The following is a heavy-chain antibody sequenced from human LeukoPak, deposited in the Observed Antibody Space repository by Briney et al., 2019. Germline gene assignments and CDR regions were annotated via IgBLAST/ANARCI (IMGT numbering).Heavy chain of an antibody. Sequence: GGSLRLSCAASGFTFSSYGMHWVRQAPGKGLEWVAVIWYDGSNKYYADSVKGRFTISRDNSKNTLYLQMSSLRAEDTAVYYCARDQGCSSTSCYEGYYYYGMDVWGQGTTVTVSS. J-gene: IGHJ6*02. CDR1: GFTFSSYG. V-gene: IGHV3-33*01. D-gene: IGHD2-2*01. CDR2: IWYDGSNK. CDR3: ARDQGCSSTSCYEGYYYYGMDV.